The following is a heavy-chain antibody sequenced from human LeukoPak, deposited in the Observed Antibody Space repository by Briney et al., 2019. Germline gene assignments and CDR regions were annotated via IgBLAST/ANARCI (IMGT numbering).Heavy chain of an antibody. CDR1: GFTVSSNY. CDR2: IYSGGST. Sequence: GGSLRLSCAASGFTVSSNYMSWVRQAPGKGLEWVSVIYSGGSTYYADSVKGRFTISRDNSKNTLYLQMNSLRAEDTAVYYCARRQITMVRGVIGYNWFDSWGQGTLVTVSS. J-gene: IGHJ5*01. CDR3: ARRQITMVRGVIGYNWFDS. D-gene: IGHD3-10*01. V-gene: IGHV3-66*01.